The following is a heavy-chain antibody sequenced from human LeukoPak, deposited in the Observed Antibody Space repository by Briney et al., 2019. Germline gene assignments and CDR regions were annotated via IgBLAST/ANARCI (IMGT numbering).Heavy chain of an antibody. Sequence: PGGSLRLSCAASGFSLSNYWMHWVRQARGKGLMWVSQISPDGSQTFYADSVKGRFTISRDNAKNTLFLQMDSLRAEDTALYYWVRSLRSADFWGQGTLVTVSS. CDR3: VRSLRSADF. CDR2: ISPDGSQT. V-gene: IGHV3-74*01. J-gene: IGHJ4*02. CDR1: GFSLSNYW.